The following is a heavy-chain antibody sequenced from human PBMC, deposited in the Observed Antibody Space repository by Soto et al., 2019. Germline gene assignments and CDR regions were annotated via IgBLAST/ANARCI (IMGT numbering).Heavy chain of an antibody. CDR2: ISPAGTNQ. CDR3: ARENSRISPRLFQH. J-gene: IGHJ1*01. D-gene: IGHD6-6*01. Sequence: PGGSLRLSCVASGFIFSDYAMHWARQAPGKGLEWVALISPAGTNQYCADSAKGRFTISRDNSKNTLYLQMNSLRPEDTGLYYCARENSRISPRLFQHWGHGTLVTVSS. CDR1: GFIFSDYA. V-gene: IGHV3-30-3*01.